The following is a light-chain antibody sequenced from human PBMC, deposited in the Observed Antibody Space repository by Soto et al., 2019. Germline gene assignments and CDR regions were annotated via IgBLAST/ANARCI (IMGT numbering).Light chain of an antibody. CDR3: CSYSGSSTIVV. Sequence: QSALTQPASVSGSPGQSITISCTGTSSDVGGYNYVSWYQQHPGKAPRLMIVDVDNRPSGVSTRFSGSKSGNTASLTISGLQAEDAADYYCCSYSGSSTIVVFGGGTKLTVL. CDR2: DVD. CDR1: SSDVGGYNY. V-gene: IGLV2-14*03. J-gene: IGLJ2*01.